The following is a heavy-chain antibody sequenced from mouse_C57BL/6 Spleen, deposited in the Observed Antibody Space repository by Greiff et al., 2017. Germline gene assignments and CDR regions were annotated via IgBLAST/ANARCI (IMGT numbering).Heavy chain of an antibody. CDR2: IYPSDSET. CDR1: GYTFTSYW. D-gene: IGHD2-1*01. J-gene: IGHJ2*01. V-gene: IGHV1-61*01. Sequence: QVQLKQPGAELVRPGSSVKLSCKASGYTFTSYWMDWVKQRPGQGLEWIGNIYPSDSETHYNQKFKDKATLTVDKSSSTAYMQLSSLTSEDSAVYYCARGGGKLDYWGQGTTLTVSS. CDR3: ARGGGKLDY.